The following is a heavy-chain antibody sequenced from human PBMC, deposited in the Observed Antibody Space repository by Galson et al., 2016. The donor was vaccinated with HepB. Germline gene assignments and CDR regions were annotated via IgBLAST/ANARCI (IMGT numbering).Heavy chain of an antibody. V-gene: IGHV1-46*01. CDR1: GYSFTSYY. J-gene: IGHJ4*02. D-gene: IGHD1-26*01. CDR3: ARVFRVGTTNFDY. CDR2: INPSDGST. Sequence: SVKVSCKASGYSFTSYYMHWVRQAPGQGLEWMGIINPSDGSTNYAQKFQGRVTMTRDTSTNTVYMELRGLRSEDTAVYFCARVFRVGTTNFDYWGQGTLVTVSS.